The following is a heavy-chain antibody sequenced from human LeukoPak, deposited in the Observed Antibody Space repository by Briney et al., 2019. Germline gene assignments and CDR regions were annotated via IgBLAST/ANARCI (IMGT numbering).Heavy chain of an antibody. CDR1: GYTLTELS. D-gene: IGHD3-9*01. CDR2: FDPEDGET. Sequence: GASVKVSCKVSGYTLTELSMHWVRQAPGKGLEWMGGFDPEDGETIYAQKFQGRVTMTEDTSTDTAYMELSSLRSEDTAVYYCATSSLRYFDWLLYAFDIWGQGTLVTVSS. V-gene: IGHV1-24*01. CDR3: ATSSLRYFDWLLYAFDI. J-gene: IGHJ4*02.